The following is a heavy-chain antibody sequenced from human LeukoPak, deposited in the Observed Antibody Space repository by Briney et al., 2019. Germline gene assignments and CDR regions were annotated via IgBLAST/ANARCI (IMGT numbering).Heavy chain of an antibody. CDR3: ARLEFRGSGSYYNWFDP. D-gene: IGHD3-10*01. CDR2: IYYSGST. V-gene: IGHV4-59*08. J-gene: IGHJ5*02. CDR1: GGSISSYY. Sequence: SETLSLTCTVSGGSISSYYWSWIRQPPGKGLEWIGYIYYSGSTKYNPSLKSRVTISLDTSKNQVSLKLSSVTVADTAVYYCARLEFRGSGSYYNWFDPWGREPWSPSPQ.